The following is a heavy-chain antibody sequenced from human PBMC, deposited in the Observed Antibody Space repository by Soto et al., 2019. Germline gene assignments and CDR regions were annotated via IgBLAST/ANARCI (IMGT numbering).Heavy chain of an antibody. J-gene: IGHJ3*02. CDR1: GGSISSSSYY. Sequence: SETLSLTCTVSGGSISSSSYYWGWIRKPPGKRLEWIGSIYYSGSTYYNPSLKSRVTISVDTSKNQFSLKLSSVTAADTAVYYFARHHITMILVVIPLGDALDIWGQGTMVPVSS. CDR2: IYYSGST. D-gene: IGHD3-22*01. V-gene: IGHV4-39*01. CDR3: ARHHITMILVVIPLGDALDI.